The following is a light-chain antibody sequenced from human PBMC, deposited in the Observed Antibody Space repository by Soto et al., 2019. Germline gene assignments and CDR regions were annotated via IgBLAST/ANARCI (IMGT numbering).Light chain of an antibody. J-gene: IGKJ1*01. CDR2: DAS. Sequence: EIVLTQSPATLSLSPGERATLSCRASQSVSTYFAWYQQKPGQAPRLLIYDASNRATGIPARFSGSGSGTDFTLTISSLEPEDFAVYYCQQYSNRPLTFGQGTKVEIK. V-gene: IGKV3-11*01. CDR1: QSVSTY. CDR3: QQYSNRPLT.